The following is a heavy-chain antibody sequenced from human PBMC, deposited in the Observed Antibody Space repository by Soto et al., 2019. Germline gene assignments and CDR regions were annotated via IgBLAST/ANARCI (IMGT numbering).Heavy chain of an antibody. CDR1: GGTFNGYY. J-gene: IGHJ5*02. CDR3: ARQQLVRINWFDP. D-gene: IGHD6-13*01. V-gene: IGHV4-34*09. CDR2: INHSGST. Sequence: SETLSLTCAVYGGTFNGYYWSWIRPHPGKGLEWIGDINHSGSTNYNPSLKSRVTISVDTSKNQFSLKLSSVTAADTAVYYCARQQLVRINWFDPWGQGTLVTVSS.